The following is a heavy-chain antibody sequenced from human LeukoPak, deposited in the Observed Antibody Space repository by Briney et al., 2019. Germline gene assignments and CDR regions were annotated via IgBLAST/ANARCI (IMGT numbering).Heavy chain of an antibody. D-gene: IGHD5-18*01. CDR3: ARRDRGRGYSYGSHFDY. CDR2: IYPGDSDT. Sequence: GESLKISCKGSGYSFTSYWIGWVRQMPGKGLEWMGIIYPGDSDTRYSPSFQGQVTISADKSISTAYLQWSSLKASDTAMYYCARRDRGRGYSYGSHFDYWGQGTLVTVSS. V-gene: IGHV5-51*01. CDR1: GYSFTSYW. J-gene: IGHJ4*02.